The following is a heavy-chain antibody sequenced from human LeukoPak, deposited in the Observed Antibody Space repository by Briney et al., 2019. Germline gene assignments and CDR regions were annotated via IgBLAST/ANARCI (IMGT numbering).Heavy chain of an antibody. J-gene: IGHJ6*02. CDR1: GYTFTSYG. CDR2: ISAYNGNT. CDR3: ARDQTLGVAGTEVYYYYGMDV. V-gene: IGHV1-18*01. Sequence: ASVKVSCKASGYTFTSYGISWVRQAPGQGLEWMGWISAYNGNTNYAQKLQGRVTMTTDTSTSTAYMELRSLRSDDTAVYYCARDQTLGVAGTEVYYYYGMDVWGQGTTVTVSS. D-gene: IGHD6-19*01.